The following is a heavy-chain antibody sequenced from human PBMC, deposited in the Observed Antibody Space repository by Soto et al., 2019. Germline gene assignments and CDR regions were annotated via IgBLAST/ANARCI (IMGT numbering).Heavy chain of an antibody. CDR3: AKDTFYHDSSGYYVFDY. CDR2: ISYDGSNQ. Sequence: QVQLVESGGGVVQPGRSLRLSCAASGFTFSSYGIHWVRQAPGKGLDWVAGISYDGSNQYYADSVKGRFTISRDNSKNTLSLQMNSLRSEDTAVYYCAKDTFYHDSSGYYVFDYWGQGTLVTVSS. V-gene: IGHV3-30*18. CDR1: GFTFSSYG. J-gene: IGHJ4*02. D-gene: IGHD3-22*01.